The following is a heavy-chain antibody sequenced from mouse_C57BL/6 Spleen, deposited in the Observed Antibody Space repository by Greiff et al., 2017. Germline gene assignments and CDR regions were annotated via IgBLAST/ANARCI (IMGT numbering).Heavy chain of an antibody. CDR2: IYPGSGNT. D-gene: IGHD1-3*01. Sequence: QVQLQQSGAELVRPGASVKLSCKASGYTFTDYYINWVKQRPGQGLEWIAMIYPGSGNTYYNEKFKGKATLTVEKSSSTAYMQLSSLTSEDSAVYFCARWRVGYAMDYWGQGTSVTVSS. CDR1: GYTFTDYY. CDR3: ARWRVGYAMDY. V-gene: IGHV1-76*01. J-gene: IGHJ4*01.